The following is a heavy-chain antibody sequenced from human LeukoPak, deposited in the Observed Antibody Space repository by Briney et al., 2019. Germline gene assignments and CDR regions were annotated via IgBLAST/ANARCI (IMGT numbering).Heavy chain of an antibody. V-gene: IGHV1-18*01. Sequence: ASVKVSCKASGYTFTSYGISWVRQAPGQGLEWMGWISAYNGNTNYAQKPQGRVTMTTDTSTSTAYMELRSLRSDDTAVYYCARTNGGYKSYYYYYGMDVWGQGTTVTVSS. CDR3: ARTNGGYKSYYYYYGMDV. J-gene: IGHJ6*02. CDR1: GYTFTSYG. CDR2: ISAYNGNT. D-gene: IGHD5-24*01.